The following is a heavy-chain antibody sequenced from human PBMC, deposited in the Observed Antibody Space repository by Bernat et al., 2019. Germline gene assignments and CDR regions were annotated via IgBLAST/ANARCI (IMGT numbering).Heavy chain of an antibody. V-gene: IGHV3-9*01. J-gene: IGHJ4*02. CDR3: AKDTVGSSWYGGFDY. CDR1: GFPFDDSA. Sequence: EVQLVESGGGLVQPGRSLRLSCAASGFPFDDSAMHWVRQAPGKGLEWVSGISWNSNSIGYADSVKGRFTISRDNTKNSLYLQMNSLRAEDTALYYCAKDTVGSSWYGGFDYWGQGTLVTVSS. D-gene: IGHD6-13*01. CDR2: ISWNSNSI.